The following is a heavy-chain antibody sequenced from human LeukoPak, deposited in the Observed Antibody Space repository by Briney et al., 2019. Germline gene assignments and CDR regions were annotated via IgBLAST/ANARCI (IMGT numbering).Heavy chain of an antibody. CDR1: GGSISSGGYS. CDR2: IYYSGST. V-gene: IGHV4-30-4*07. J-gene: IGHJ3*02. D-gene: IGHD3-22*01. CDR3: ARPLYDSSGYYLAFDI. Sequence: SQTLSLTCAVSGGSISSGGYSWSWIRQPPGKGLEWIGYIYYSGSTNYNPSLKSRVTISVDTSKNQFSLKLSSVTAADTAVYYCARPLYDSSGYYLAFDIWGQGTMVTVSS.